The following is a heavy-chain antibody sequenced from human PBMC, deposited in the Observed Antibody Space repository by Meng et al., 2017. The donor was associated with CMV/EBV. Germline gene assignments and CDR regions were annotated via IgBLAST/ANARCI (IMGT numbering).Heavy chain of an antibody. CDR3: ARVPIVVVPAAILVGAFDI. D-gene: IGHD2-2*02. CDR1: GGSISSGDYY. V-gene: IGHV4-30-4*08. Sequence: SETLSLTCTVSGGSISSGDYYWSWIRQPPGKGLEWIGYIYYSGRTYYNPSLKSRVTISVDTSKNQFSLKLSSVTAADTAVYYCARVPIVVVPAAILVGAFDIWGQGTMVTVSS. CDR2: IYYSGRT. J-gene: IGHJ3*02.